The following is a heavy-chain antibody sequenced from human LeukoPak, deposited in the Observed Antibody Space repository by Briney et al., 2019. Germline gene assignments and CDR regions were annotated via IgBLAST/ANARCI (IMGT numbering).Heavy chain of an antibody. CDR2: ISYDGSNK. Sequence: PGRSLRLSCAASGFTFSSYAMHWVRQAPGKGLEWVAVISYDGSNKYYADSVKGRFTISRDNSKNTLYLQMNSLRAEDTAVYYCARVIVFMSTGPHLDYWGQGTLAIVSS. V-gene: IGHV3-30-3*01. J-gene: IGHJ4*02. CDR3: ARVIVFMSTGPHLDY. D-gene: IGHD3-16*01. CDR1: GFTFSSYA.